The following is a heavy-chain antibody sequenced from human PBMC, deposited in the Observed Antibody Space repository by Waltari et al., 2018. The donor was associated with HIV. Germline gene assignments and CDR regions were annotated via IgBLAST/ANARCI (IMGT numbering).Heavy chain of an antibody. CDR3: ASLYNYVWGSPPPFDY. V-gene: IGHV3-74*01. CDR1: GFTFSSYW. Sequence: EVQLVESGGGLVQPGGSLRLSCAASGFTFSSYWMHWVRQAPGKGLVWVSRISSDGSSTNYADSVKGRFTISRDNAKNTVYLQMNSLRAEDTALYYCASLYNYVWGSPPPFDYWGQGTLVTVSS. CDR2: ISSDGSST. J-gene: IGHJ4*02. D-gene: IGHD3-16*01.